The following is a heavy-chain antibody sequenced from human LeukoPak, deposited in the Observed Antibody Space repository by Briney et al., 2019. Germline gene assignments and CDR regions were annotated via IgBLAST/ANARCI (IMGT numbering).Heavy chain of an antibody. J-gene: IGHJ4*02. V-gene: IGHV4-59*01. CDR2: IYYSGST. CDR3: ARGRVRRYFDSYYFDY. CDR1: GGSIRSYY. Sequence: SETLSLTCTVSGGSIRSYYWSWIRQPPGRGLEWIGYIYYSGSTNYNPSLKSRVTISVDTSKNQFSLKLSSVTAADTAVYYCARGRVRRYFDSYYFDYWGQGTLVTVSS. D-gene: IGHD3-9*01.